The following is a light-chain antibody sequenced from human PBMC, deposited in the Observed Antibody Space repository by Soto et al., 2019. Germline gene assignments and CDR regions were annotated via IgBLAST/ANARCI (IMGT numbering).Light chain of an antibody. V-gene: IGKV2-30*01. CDR3: MEGTPS. J-gene: IGKJ1*01. CDR1: QSLIYSNGKTY. CDR2: QVS. Sequence: VVLTQSPLSLPVTLGQPASISCRSSQSLIYSNGKTYLNWYQQRPGQSPRRLIYQVSIRDSGVPDRFSGSGSGSGTDFTLKIXXXXXXXVGVYYCMEGTPSFGQGTKVEIK.